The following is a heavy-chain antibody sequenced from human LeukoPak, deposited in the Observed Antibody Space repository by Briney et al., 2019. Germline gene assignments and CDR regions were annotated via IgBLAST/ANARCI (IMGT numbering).Heavy chain of an antibody. D-gene: IGHD6-13*01. CDR2: IRSKAYGGTT. V-gene: IGHV3-49*03. J-gene: IGHJ5*02. CDR1: GFTFGDYA. Sequence: GGSLRLSCTASGFTFGDYAMSWFRQAPGKGLEWVGFIRSKAYGGTTEYAASVKGRFTISRDDSKSIAYLQMNSLKTEDTAVYYCTRATPRAATPERFDPWGQGTLVTVSS. CDR3: TRATPRAATPERFDP.